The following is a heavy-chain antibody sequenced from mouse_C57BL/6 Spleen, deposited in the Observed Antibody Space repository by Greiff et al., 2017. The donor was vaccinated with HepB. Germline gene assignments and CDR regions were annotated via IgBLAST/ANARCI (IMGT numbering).Heavy chain of an antibody. J-gene: IGHJ2*01. CDR2: IYPGDGDT. V-gene: IGHV1-80*01. CDR1: GYAFSSYW. D-gene: IGHD2-4*01. CDR3: ARGKMIARGDYFDY. Sequence: VQLKQSGAELVKPGASVKISCKASGYAFSSYWMNWVKQRPGKGLEWIVQIYPGDGDTNYNGKFKGKATLTADKSSSTAYMQLSSLTSEDSAVYFCARGKMIARGDYFDYWGQGTTLTVSS.